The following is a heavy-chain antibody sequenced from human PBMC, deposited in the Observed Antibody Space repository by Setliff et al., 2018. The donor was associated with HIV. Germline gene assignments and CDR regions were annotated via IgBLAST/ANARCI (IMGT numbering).Heavy chain of an antibody. Sequence: SETLSLTCTVSGGSISSNNFCWDWIRQPPEKGLEWIATICYTGRTYYNPSLKSRVAISVDTSKNLFSLRLTSLTAADTAFYYCSRHPFAGTVDYWGQATLVTVSS. J-gene: IGHJ4*02. V-gene: IGHV4-39*01. CDR3: SRHPFAGTVDY. CDR2: ICYTGRT. D-gene: IGHD1-1*01. CDR1: GGSISSNNFC.